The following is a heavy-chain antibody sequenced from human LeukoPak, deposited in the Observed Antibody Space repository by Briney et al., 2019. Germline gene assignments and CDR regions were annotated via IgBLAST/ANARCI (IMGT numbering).Heavy chain of an antibody. CDR3: ARLRTGRFSTSWFDY. V-gene: IGHV3-30-3*01. J-gene: IGHJ4*02. Sequence: GGSLRLSCAASGFTFRSYAIHWVRQAPGKGLEWVSFISYDGSVIYYADSVKGRFTISRDNSKNTVYLQMDSLRAEDTALYYCARLRTGRFSTSWFDYWGQGSLVTVSS. CDR1: GFTFRSYA. D-gene: IGHD6-13*01. CDR2: ISYDGSVI.